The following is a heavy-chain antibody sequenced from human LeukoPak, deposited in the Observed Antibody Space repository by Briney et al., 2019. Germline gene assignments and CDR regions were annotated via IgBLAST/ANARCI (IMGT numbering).Heavy chain of an antibody. J-gene: IGHJ4*02. Sequence: SVTASCTASGYTFTGNHIHWVRQAPGQGLEWMGWTKPNTGATKYAQKFQGRVTMTRDTSISTAYMELISLKSDDTSVFYCAVPFYYGSSSYRPPYFDFWGQGTQVTVSS. CDR2: TKPNTGAT. CDR1: GYTFTGNH. V-gene: IGHV1-2*02. D-gene: IGHD3-22*01. CDR3: AVPFYYGSSSYRPPYFDF.